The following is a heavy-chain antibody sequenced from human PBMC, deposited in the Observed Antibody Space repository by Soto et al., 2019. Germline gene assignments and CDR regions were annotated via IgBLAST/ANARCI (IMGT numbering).Heavy chain of an antibody. CDR3: AKDLGGSGYYLGYFQH. CDR1: GFTFSSYG. D-gene: IGHD3-22*01. J-gene: IGHJ1*01. Sequence: QVQLVESGGGVVQPGRSLRLSCAASGFTFSSYGMHWVRQAPGKGLEWVAVISYDGSNKYYADSVKGRFTISRDNSKNTLYLQMNSLRAEDTAVYYCAKDLGGSGYYLGYFQHWGQGTLVTVSS. V-gene: IGHV3-30*18. CDR2: ISYDGSNK.